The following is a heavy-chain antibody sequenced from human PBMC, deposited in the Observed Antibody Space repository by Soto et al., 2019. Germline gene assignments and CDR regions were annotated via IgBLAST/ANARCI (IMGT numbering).Heavy chain of an antibody. J-gene: IGHJ4*02. D-gene: IGHD3-22*01. CDR2: INAGNGNT. CDR1: GYTFTSYA. Sequence: ASVKVSCKASGYTFTSYAMHWVRQAPGQRLEWMGWINAGNGNTKYSQKFQGRVTITRDTSASTAYMELSSLRSEDTAVYYCARYIVVVNRFAYWGQGTLVPVSS. V-gene: IGHV1-3*01. CDR3: ARYIVVVNRFAY.